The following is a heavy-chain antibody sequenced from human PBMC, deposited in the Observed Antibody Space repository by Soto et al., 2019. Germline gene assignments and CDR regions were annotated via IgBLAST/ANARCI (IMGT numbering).Heavy chain of an antibody. J-gene: IGHJ4*02. V-gene: IGHV3-23*01. CDR2: ISGSGGST. CDR3: AKGPHPYSKKTGFDY. D-gene: IGHD4-4*01. Sequence: PGGSLSLSCAASGFTFSSSAMGWVRQAPGKGLEWVSAISGSGGSTYYADSVKGRFTISRDNSKNTLYLQMNSLRAEDTAVYYCAKGPHPYSKKTGFDYWGQGTLVTVSS. CDR1: GFTFSSSA.